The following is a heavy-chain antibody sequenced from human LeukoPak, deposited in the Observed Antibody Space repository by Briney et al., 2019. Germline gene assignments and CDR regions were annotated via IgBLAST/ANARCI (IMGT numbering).Heavy chain of an antibody. V-gene: IGHV3-33*01. CDR1: GFTFSSYG. Sequence: GGSLRLSCAASGFTFSSYGMHWVRQAPGKGLEWVAVIWYDGSNKYYADSVKGRFTISRDNSKNTLYLQMNSLRAEDTAVYYCARGRFSGIAACCFDYWGQGTLVTVSS. CDR2: IWYDGSNK. J-gene: IGHJ4*02. CDR3: ARGRFSGIAACCFDY. D-gene: IGHD6-13*01.